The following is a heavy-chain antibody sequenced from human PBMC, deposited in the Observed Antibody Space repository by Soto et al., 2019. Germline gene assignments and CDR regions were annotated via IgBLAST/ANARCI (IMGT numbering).Heavy chain of an antibody. CDR3: ARDRSYSLDV. Sequence: GGSLRLSCAVSGSTFSNDWMHWVRQAPGKGLVWVSHINSDGSSTNYADFVKGRFTIARDNAKNTVYLQMNSLRAEDTAVYYCARDRSYSLDVWGQGTTVTVSS. CDR2: INSDGSST. V-gene: IGHV3-74*01. CDR1: GSTFSNDW. J-gene: IGHJ6*02.